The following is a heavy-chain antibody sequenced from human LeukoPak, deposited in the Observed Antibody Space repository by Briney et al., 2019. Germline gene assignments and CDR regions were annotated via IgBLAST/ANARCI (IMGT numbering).Heavy chain of an antibody. D-gene: IGHD4-17*01. CDR1: GYSFTNYW. Sequence: GESLRISCKGSGYSFTNYWISWVSQMSGKGLEWMGTIDPSDSYTNYRPSFQGHVTISADKSISTAYLQWSSLKASDTAMYYCAKHYGDYVGFFDYWGQGTLVTVSS. CDR3: AKHYGDYVGFFDY. CDR2: IDPSDSYT. V-gene: IGHV5-10-1*01. J-gene: IGHJ4*02.